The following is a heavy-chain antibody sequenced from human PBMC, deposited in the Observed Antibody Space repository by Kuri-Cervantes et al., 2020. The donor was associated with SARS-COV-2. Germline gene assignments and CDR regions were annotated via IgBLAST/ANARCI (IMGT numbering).Heavy chain of an antibody. V-gene: IGHV3-72*01. CDR3: ARETCSSTSCYYFDY. CDR1: GFTFSDHY. J-gene: IGHJ4*02. D-gene: IGHD2-2*01. Sequence: GGSLRLSCAASGFTFSDHYMDWVRQAPGKGLGWVGRTRNKANSYTTEYAASVKGRFTISRDDSKNSLYLQMNSLKTEDTAVYYCARETCSSTSCYYFDYWGQGTLVTVSS. CDR2: TRNKANSYTT.